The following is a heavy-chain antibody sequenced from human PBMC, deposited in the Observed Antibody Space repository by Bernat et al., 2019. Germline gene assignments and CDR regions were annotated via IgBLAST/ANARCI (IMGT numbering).Heavy chain of an antibody. CDR1: GFTFSSYG. V-gene: IGHV3-30*18. D-gene: IGHD6-13*01. CDR2: ISYDGSNK. J-gene: IGHJ4*02. CDR3: AKDYQQLVLDY. Sequence: QVQLVESGGGVVQPGRSLRLSCAASGFTFSSYGMHWVRQAPGKGLEWVAVISYDGSNKYYADSVKGRFTISRDNSKNTLYLQMNSLRAEDTGVYYCAKDYQQLVLDYWGQGTLVTVSS.